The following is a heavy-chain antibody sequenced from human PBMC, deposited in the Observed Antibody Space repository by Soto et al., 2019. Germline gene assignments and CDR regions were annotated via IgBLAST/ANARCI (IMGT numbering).Heavy chain of an antibody. J-gene: IGHJ4*02. CDR3: ARGFGRSHFDY. CDR2: FHYSGST. V-gene: IGHV4-39*01. Sequence: SETLSLTCTVSGGSISSRDSYWGWIRQPPGKGLEWIGSFHYSGSTYYNPSLRSRVTVSVDTSKNQLSLRVTSVTAADTAVYYCARGFGRSHFDYWGQGTLVTVSS. CDR1: GGSISSRDSY. D-gene: IGHD3-16*01.